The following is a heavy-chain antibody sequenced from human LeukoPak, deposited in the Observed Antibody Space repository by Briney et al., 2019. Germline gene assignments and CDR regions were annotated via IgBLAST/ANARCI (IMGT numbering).Heavy chain of an antibody. D-gene: IGHD3-3*01. Sequence: SETLSLTCAVSGYSISSGYYWGWIRQPPGKGLEWIGSIYHSGSTYYNPSLKSRVTISVDTSKNQFSLKLSSVTAADTAVYYCARVHYDFWSGYYLYYFDYWGQGTLVTVSP. CDR3: ARVHYDFWSGYYLYYFDY. J-gene: IGHJ4*02. CDR1: GYSISSGYY. CDR2: IYHSGST. V-gene: IGHV4-38-2*01.